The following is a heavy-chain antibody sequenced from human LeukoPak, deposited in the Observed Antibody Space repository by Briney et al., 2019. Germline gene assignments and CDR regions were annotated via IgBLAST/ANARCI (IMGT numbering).Heavy chain of an antibody. CDR3: ARGPYSYDSSGAFDI. CDR2: FYYSGST. CDR1: GASISSRPYC. J-gene: IGHJ3*02. Sequence: SETLSLTCTVSGASISSRPYCWGWIRQPPGKGLEWLGSFYYSGSTYYKPSLKSRVTISVDTSKNQISLKLSSVTAADTAVYFCARGPYSYDSSGAFDIWGQGTMVTVSS. V-gene: IGHV4-39*01. D-gene: IGHD3-22*01.